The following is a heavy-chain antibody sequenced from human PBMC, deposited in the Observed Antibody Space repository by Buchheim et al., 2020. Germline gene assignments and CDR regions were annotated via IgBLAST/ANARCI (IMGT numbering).Heavy chain of an antibody. CDR2: IIPIFGTA. D-gene: IGHD2-15*01. J-gene: IGHJ6*02. V-gene: IGHV1-69*06. CDR3: AREVGYCSGGSCYWGYYYGMDV. CDR1: GGTFSSYA. Sequence: QVQLVQSGAEVKKPGSSVKASCKASGGTFSSYAISWVRQAPGQGLEWMGGIIPIFGTANYAQKFQGRVTITADKSTSTAYMELSSLRSEDTAVYYCAREVGYCSGGSCYWGYYYGMDVWGQGTT.